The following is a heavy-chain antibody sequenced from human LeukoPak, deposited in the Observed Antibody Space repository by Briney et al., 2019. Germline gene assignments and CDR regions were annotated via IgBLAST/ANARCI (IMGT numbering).Heavy chain of an antibody. V-gene: IGHV3-23*01. Sequence: PGGSLGLSCAASGFTFSSYAMSWVRQAPGKGLEWVSAISGSGGSTCYADSVKGRFTISRDNSKNTLYLQMNSLRDEDTAVYYCAKDNYDILTGYFDYWGQGTLVTVSS. CDR2: ISGSGGST. CDR3: AKDNYDILTGYFDY. D-gene: IGHD3-9*01. CDR1: GFTFSSYA. J-gene: IGHJ4*02.